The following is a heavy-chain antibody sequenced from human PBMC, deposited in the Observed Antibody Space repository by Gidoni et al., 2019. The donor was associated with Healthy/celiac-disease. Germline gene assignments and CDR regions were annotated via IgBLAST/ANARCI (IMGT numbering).Heavy chain of an antibody. CDR2: MSSSGSTI. D-gene: IGHD3-9*01. CDR3: AREINFGAVRYFDWSPSGMDV. V-gene: IGHV3-48*03. CDR1: GFTFSSYE. J-gene: IGHJ6*02. Sequence: EVQLVESGGGLVQPGGSLRLSCAASGFTFSSYEMNWVRQAPGKGLEWVSYMSSSGSTIYYADSVKGRFTISRDNAKNSLYLQMNSLRAEDTAVYYCAREINFGAVRYFDWSPSGMDVWGQGTTVTVSS.